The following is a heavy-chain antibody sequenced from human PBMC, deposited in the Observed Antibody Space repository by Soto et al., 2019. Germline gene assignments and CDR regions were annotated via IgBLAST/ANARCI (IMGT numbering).Heavy chain of an antibody. V-gene: IGHV1-8*01. D-gene: IGHD5-18*01. CDR1: GYTFGSYD. CDR2: KNPNSGNT. J-gene: IGHJ5*02. CDR3: AREDRRGYSYGHPYTWFDP. Sequence: ASVKVSCXASGYTFGSYDINWVRQAPGQGLEWMGWKNPNSGNTGYAQKFQGRVTMTRSTSVSTAYMELTGLRSEDTAVYYCAREDRRGYSYGHPYTWFDPWGQGTLVTVSS.